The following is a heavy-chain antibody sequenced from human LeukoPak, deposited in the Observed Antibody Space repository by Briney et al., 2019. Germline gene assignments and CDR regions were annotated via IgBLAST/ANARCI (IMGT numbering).Heavy chain of an antibody. V-gene: IGHV3-23*01. J-gene: IGHJ4*02. CDR3: AKDMGSGWYRANFDY. Sequence: PGGSLRLSCAASGFTFSSYAMSWVRQAPGKGLEWVSAISGSGGSTYYADSVKGRFTISRDNSKNTVYLQMNSLRAEDTAVYYCAKDMGSGWYRANFDYWGQGTLVTVSS. CDR2: ISGSGGST. CDR1: GFTFSSYA. D-gene: IGHD6-19*01.